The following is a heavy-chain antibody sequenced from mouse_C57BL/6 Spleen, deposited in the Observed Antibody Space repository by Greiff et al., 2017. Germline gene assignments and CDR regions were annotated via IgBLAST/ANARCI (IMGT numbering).Heavy chain of an antibody. D-gene: IGHD2-1*01. CDR3: ARIYGNWNYAMDY. V-gene: IGHV5-17*01. CDR1: GFTFSDYG. J-gene: IGHJ4*01. Sequence: EVQVVESGGGLVKPGGSLKLSCAASGFTFSDYGMHWVRQAPEKGLEWVAYISSGSSTIYYADTVKGRFTISRDNAKNTLFLQMTSLRSEDTAMYYCARIYGNWNYAMDYWGQGTSVTVSS. CDR2: ISSGSSTI.